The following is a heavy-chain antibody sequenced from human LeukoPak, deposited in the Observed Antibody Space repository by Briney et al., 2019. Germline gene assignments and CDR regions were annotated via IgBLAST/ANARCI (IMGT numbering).Heavy chain of an antibody. Sequence: SETLSLTCIVSGGSISSYYWGWIRQPPGKGLEWIGGIYYSGTTHYNPSLESRVTISVDTSKNQFSLKLASVTAADTAVYYCAKGAGGFSYYNWFDPWGQGTLVTVSS. D-gene: IGHD5-18*01. CDR2: IYYSGTT. CDR3: AKGAGGFSYYNWFDP. CDR1: GGSISSYY. V-gene: IGHV4-39*07. J-gene: IGHJ5*02.